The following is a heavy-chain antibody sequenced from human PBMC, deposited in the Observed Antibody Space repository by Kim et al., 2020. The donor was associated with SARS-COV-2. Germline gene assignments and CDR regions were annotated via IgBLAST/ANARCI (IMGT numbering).Heavy chain of an antibody. CDR1: GGSISSSSYY. CDR3: ATLEGAYWYFDL. J-gene: IGHJ2*01. CDR2: IYYSGST. Sequence: SETLSLTCTVSGGSISSSSYYWGWIRQPPGKGLEWIGSIYYSGSTYYNPSLKSRVTISVDTSKNQFSLKLSSVTAADTAVYYCATLEGAYWYFDLWGRGTLVTVSS. V-gene: IGHV4-39*01. D-gene: IGHD6-6*01.